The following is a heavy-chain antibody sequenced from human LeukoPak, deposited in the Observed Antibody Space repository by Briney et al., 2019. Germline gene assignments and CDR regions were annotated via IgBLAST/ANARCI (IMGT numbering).Heavy chain of an antibody. CDR1: GFTFNNYW. CDR2: IKQDGSEK. Sequence: GGSLRLSCAASGFTFNNYWMNWVRQAPGKGLEWVANIKQDGSEKYYVDSVKGRFTISRDNAKNSLYLQMNSLRAEDTAVYYCARVEASGYDYGAFDYWGQGTLVTVSS. D-gene: IGHD5-12*01. CDR3: ARVEASGYDYGAFDY. V-gene: IGHV3-7*01. J-gene: IGHJ4*02.